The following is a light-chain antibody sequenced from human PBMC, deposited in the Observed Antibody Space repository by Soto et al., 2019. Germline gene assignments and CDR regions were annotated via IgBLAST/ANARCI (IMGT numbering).Light chain of an antibody. J-gene: IGKJ2*01. CDR2: VAS. V-gene: IGKV3-15*01. CDR3: QQFNNWPHT. Sequence: EIVMTQSPATLSVSPGERATLSCRASQSISSKLAWYQQKPGQAPRLLIYVASYRATGIPARFSGSGSGTEYTLTISNLQAEDFAVYYCQQFNNWPHTFGQGTRLEIK. CDR1: QSISSK.